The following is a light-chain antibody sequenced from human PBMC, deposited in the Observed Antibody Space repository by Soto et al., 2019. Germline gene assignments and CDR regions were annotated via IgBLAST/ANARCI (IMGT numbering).Light chain of an antibody. J-gene: IGKJ1*01. Sequence: DIQMTQSPSTLSASVGDIVTITCRASHSISSWLAWYQQKPGKAPKLLIYKASSLESGVPSRFSRSGSGTEFTLTISSLQPDDFATYYCQQYNSYPWTFGQGTKVEIK. V-gene: IGKV1-5*03. CDR1: HSISSW. CDR3: QQYNSYPWT. CDR2: KAS.